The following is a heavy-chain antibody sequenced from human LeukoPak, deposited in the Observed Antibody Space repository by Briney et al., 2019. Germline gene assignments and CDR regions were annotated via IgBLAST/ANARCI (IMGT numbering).Heavy chain of an antibody. CDR1: GGTFSSYA. Sequence: ASVSVSCKASGGTFSSYAISWVRQAPGQGLEWMGRIIPIFGTANYAQKFQGRVTITADKSTSTAYMELSSLRSEDTAVYYCARWGIAAAHFDYWGQGTLVTVSS. J-gene: IGHJ4*02. CDR2: IIPIFGTA. CDR3: ARWGIAAAHFDY. V-gene: IGHV1-69*06. D-gene: IGHD6-13*01.